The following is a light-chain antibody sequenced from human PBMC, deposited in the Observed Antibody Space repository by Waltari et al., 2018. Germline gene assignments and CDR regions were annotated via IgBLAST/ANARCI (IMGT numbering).Light chain of an antibody. CDR3: CSYAGTYIHVI. J-gene: IGLJ2*01. Sequence: QSALTQPRSVSGSPGQSVTISCTGTSRYVGDYNYVSWYQQYPGKAPKLIIYDVNKRPSGVPDRFSGSKSGNMASLTISGLQAEDEADYYCCSYAGTYIHVIFGGGTKLTVL. CDR1: SRYVGDYNY. V-gene: IGLV2-11*01. CDR2: DVN.